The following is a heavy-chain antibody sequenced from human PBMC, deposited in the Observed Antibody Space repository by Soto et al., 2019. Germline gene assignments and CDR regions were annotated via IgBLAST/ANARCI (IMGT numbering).Heavy chain of an antibody. Sequence: EVQLLESGGGLVQPGGSLRLSCAASGFTFSSYAMSWVRQAPGKGLEWVSVISGSGDSKYYADSVKGRFTISRDNSKNTLYLQMNSLRVEDTAVYYCAKRAYGSDFDYWGQGTLLTVSS. J-gene: IGHJ4*02. D-gene: IGHD3-10*01. CDR3: AKRAYGSDFDY. V-gene: IGHV3-23*01. CDR1: GFTFSSYA. CDR2: ISGSGDSK.